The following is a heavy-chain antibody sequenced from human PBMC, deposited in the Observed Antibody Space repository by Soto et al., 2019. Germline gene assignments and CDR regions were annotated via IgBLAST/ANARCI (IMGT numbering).Heavy chain of an antibody. D-gene: IGHD3-22*01. V-gene: IGHV3-23*01. J-gene: IGHJ4*02. Sequence: GGSLRLSCTGSGFTFSNYAMIWGRQAPWKGLEWVSAISGSAGSTYYAASVKGRFTVSKDNSRKTLHLQMSSLRAEDSAVYYCTRGMGNYYDRWNYFDSWGQGTLVTVSS. CDR2: ISGSAGST. CDR3: TRGMGNYYDRWNYFDS. CDR1: GFTFSNYA.